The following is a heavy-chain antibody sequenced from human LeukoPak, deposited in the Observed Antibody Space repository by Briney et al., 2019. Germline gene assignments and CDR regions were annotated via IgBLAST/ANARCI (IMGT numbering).Heavy chain of an antibody. J-gene: IGHJ4*02. CDR2: ISSSGSTI. V-gene: IGHV3-48*03. D-gene: IGHD6-19*01. CDR1: GFAFSSYE. CDR3: ATVYGSGWYADH. Sequence: GGSLRLSCAASGFAFSSYEMNWVRQAPGKGLEWVSYISSSGSTIFYAGSVKGRFTISRDNARNSLYLQMNSLRAEDTAVYYCATVYGSGWYADHWGQGTLVTVSS.